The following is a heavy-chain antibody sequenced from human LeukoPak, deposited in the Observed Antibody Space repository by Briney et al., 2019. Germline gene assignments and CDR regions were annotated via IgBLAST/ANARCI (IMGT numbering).Heavy chain of an antibody. CDR1: GGSISRYY. V-gene: IGHV4-59*01. J-gene: IGHJ4*02. CDR3: ARTYYDHLPGFYMDY. Sequence: SETLSLTCTVSGGSISRYYWGWIRQPPGKGLEWIGYIHYSGSTNYKAALKSRLTIFVDTSKTQFPLQLRSVTGADAAVFYCARTYYDHLPGFYMDYWGQGTLVTVSS. D-gene: IGHD3-9*01. CDR2: IHYSGST.